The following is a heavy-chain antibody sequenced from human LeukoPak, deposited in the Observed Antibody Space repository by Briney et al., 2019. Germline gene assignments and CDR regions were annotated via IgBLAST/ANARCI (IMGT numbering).Heavy chain of an antibody. CDR3: AREGTAGTNLNWFDP. D-gene: IGHD1-1*01. Sequence: SETLSLTCTVSGGSISSYYWSWIRQPPGKGLEWIGYISYSGSTNFNPSLKSRVTISVDTSKNQFSLKLSSVTVADTAVYYCAREGTAGTNLNWFDPRGQGTLVTVSS. CDR2: ISYSGST. CDR1: GGSISSYY. J-gene: IGHJ5*02. V-gene: IGHV4-59*01.